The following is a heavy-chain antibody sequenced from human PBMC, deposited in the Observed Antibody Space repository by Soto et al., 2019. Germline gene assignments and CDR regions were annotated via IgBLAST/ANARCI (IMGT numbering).Heavy chain of an antibody. J-gene: IGHJ4*02. V-gene: IGHV4-34*01. CDR3: ARGDGYDFWSGYYRRGRFDY. Sequence: QVQLQQWGAGLLKPSETLSLTCAVYGGSFSGYYWSWIRQPPGQGLEWIGEINHSGSTNYNPSLKSRVSLSVDTSKNQFALTLSSVTAADMAVYYCARGDGYDFWSGYYRRGRFDYWGQGTLVTVSS. CDR1: GGSFSGYY. CDR2: INHSGST. D-gene: IGHD3-3*01.